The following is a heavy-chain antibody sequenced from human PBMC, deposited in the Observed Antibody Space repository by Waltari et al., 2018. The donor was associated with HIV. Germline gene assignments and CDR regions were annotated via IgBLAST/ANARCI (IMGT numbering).Heavy chain of an antibody. Sequence: HVYLIQSGPALRRPGASRTISCRAPGYNFLNHGINSLLQAPGQGLECMGWVNPHSRTCDRAYRFEDRVSVTAGMSMATVYLELTKLTPGDTGTYFCARNSRARGNRFFYYGLDVWGRGTTVIVSS. J-gene: IGHJ6*02. CDR1: GYNFLNHG. CDR3: ARNSRARGNRFFYYGLDV. V-gene: IGHV1-8*01. CDR2: VNPHSRTC. D-gene: IGHD3-22*01.